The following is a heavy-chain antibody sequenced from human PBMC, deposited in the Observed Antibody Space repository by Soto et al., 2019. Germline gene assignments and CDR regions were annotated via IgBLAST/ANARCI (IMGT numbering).Heavy chain of an antibody. CDR2: INPSSGSA. D-gene: IGHD3-3*01. V-gene: IGHV1-46*01. CDR3: ARDPITIFGVVPTYYYGMDV. Sequence: ASVKVSCKASGYTFTTYYIHWVRQAPGQGLEWMGIINPSSGSAGYAQKFQVRVTMTRDTPTSTLYMELSSLRSEDTAVYYCARDPITIFGVVPTYYYGMDVWGQGTTVTVSS. J-gene: IGHJ6*02. CDR1: GYTFTTYY.